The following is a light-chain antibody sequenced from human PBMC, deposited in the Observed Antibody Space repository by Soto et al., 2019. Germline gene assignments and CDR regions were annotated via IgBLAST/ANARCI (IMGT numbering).Light chain of an antibody. J-gene: IGKJ1*01. CDR1: QSISSY. CDR2: ASS. CDR3: QQTYSRMT. V-gene: IGKV1-39*01. Sequence: GAGVTITFRASQSISSYVSWYQQKPGKAPKLLIYASSRLESGVPSRFSGSRSGTDFTLTISSLQPEDFATYYCQQTYSRMTFGQGTKVDI.